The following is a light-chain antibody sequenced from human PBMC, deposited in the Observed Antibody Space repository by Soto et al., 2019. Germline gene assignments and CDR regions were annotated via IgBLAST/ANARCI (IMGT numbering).Light chain of an antibody. Sequence: QSALAQPASVSGSPGQSITISCTGTSRDVVRYDSVSWYQQHPGKAPKLIIYGVNYRPSGVSDRFSGSKSGNTASLTISGLQAEDEADYYCNSSTGSSLYVFGIGTKLTVL. CDR1: SRDVVRYDS. CDR2: GVN. V-gene: IGLV2-14*01. J-gene: IGLJ1*01. CDR3: NSSTGSSLYV.